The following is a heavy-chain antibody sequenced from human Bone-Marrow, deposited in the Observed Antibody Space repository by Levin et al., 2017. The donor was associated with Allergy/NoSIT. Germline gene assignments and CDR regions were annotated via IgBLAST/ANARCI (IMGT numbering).Heavy chain of an antibody. V-gene: IGHV3-23*01. Sequence: PGGSLRLSCAVSGFTFSNDAMGWVRQAPGKGLEWVSSISGSGVKTYYADSVKGRFTISRDNSKNTLYLQMNSLRVEDTALYYCARDLRDLNASDWYGWFDRWGQGTLVTVSS. CDR1: GFTFSNDA. CDR2: ISGSGVKT. CDR3: ARDLRDLNASDWYGWFDR. J-gene: IGHJ5*02. D-gene: IGHD6-19*01.